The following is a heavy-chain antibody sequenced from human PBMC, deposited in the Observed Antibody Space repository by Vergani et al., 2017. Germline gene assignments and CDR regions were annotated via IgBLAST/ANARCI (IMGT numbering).Heavy chain of an antibody. CDR1: GGSFSGYY. CDR2: INHSGST. D-gene: IGHD4-17*01. J-gene: IGHJ4*02. V-gene: IGHV4-34*01. CDR3: ANNYGDYRSFSPFDY. Sequence: QVQLQQWGAGLLKPSETLSLTCAVYGGSFSGYYWSWIRQPPGKGLEWIGEINHSGSTNYNPSLKSRVTISVDTSKNLFSLKLSSVTAADTAVYYCANNYGDYRSFSPFDYWGQGTLVTVSS.